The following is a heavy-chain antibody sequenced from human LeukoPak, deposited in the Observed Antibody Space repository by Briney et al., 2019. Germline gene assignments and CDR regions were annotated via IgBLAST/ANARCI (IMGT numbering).Heavy chain of an antibody. CDR3: SQKVAPLNKVAFYI. V-gene: IGHV3-23*01. J-gene: IGHJ3*02. CDR2: ISDNGAYT. D-gene: IGHD2-15*01. CDR1: GFTFTDYA. Sequence: PGGSLRLSCAASGFTFTDYAIRSVRQAPGKGLEWLAAISDNGAYTWYADSVRGHFSISIDNSKSTVYLQMNSLRAEDMAVYYFSQKVAPLNKVAFYIWGQGTMVTVSS.